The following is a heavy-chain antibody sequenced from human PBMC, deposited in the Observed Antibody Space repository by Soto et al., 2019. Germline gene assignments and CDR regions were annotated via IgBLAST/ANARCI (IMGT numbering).Heavy chain of an antibody. Sequence: EVQLVESGGGLVLPGGSLRLSCAASGFTFSRYWMHWVRQAPGKGLVWVSRINSAGSGTHYADAVKGRFTISRDNAKNTVYLQMNRLTAEDTAVYYCASNYAYAEGYFWYGMDGCGQGTTVTVSS. CDR1: GFTFSRYW. J-gene: IGHJ6*02. CDR2: INSAGSGT. V-gene: IGHV3-74*01. CDR3: ASNYAYAEGYFWYGMDG. D-gene: IGHD3-16*01.